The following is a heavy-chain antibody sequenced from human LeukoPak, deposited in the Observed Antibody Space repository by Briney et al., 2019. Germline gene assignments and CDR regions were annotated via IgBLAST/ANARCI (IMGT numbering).Heavy chain of an antibody. Sequence: PSETLSLTCNVAGVPISIYLWSWIRQAPGKGLEWIGYISYSGETNYNPSLKSRVTISQDTSTNQFTLKLTSVTAADTAIYYCASAPNENFFDYWGQGTLVTVSS. V-gene: IGHV4-59*01. CDR1: GVPISIYL. J-gene: IGHJ4*02. CDR3: ASAPNENFFDY. CDR2: ISYSGET.